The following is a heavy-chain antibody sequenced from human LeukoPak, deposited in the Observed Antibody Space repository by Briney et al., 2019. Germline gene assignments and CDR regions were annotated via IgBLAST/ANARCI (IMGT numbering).Heavy chain of an antibody. CDR2: IGSSGGGM. Sequence: GGSLRLSCAASGFTFSTYTMYWVRHPPGKRLEWVSIIGSSGGGMHYADSVKGRFTISRDNSKNTLYLQMNSLRAEDTAVYYCAKLLAAAGAFDYWGQGTLVTVSS. J-gene: IGHJ4*02. CDR1: GFTFSTYT. CDR3: AKLLAAAGAFDY. D-gene: IGHD6-13*01. V-gene: IGHV3-23*01.